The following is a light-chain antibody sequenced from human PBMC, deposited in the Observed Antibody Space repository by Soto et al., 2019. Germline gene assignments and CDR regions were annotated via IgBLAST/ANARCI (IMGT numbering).Light chain of an antibody. CDR2: GAS. J-gene: IGKJ4*01. V-gene: IGKV3-20*01. Sequence: EIVLTQSPGTLSLSPGERATLSCRASQSVSSSSLAWHQRKPGQAPRLLIYGASSRATGIPDRFSGSGSGTDFTLTIRRLEPEDFAVYYCQQYGSSPVTFGGGTKVEIK. CDR3: QQYGSSPVT. CDR1: QSVSSSS.